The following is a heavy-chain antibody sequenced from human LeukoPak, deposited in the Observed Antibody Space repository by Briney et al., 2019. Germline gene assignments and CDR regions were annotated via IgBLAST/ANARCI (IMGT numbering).Heavy chain of an antibody. CDR1: GFTFSSYG. CDR2: ISGSGGST. J-gene: IGHJ6*03. CDR3: ARDRGYSGYDFHYYYMDV. V-gene: IGHV3-23*01. D-gene: IGHD5-12*01. Sequence: PGGTLRLSCAASGFTFSSYGMSWVRQAPGKGLEWVSAISGSGGSTYYADSVKGRFTISRDNAKNSLYLQMNSLRAEDTAVYYCARDRGYSGYDFHYYYMDVWGKGTTVTISS.